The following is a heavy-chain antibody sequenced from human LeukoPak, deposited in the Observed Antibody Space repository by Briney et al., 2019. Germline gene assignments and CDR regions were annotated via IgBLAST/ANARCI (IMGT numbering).Heavy chain of an antibody. CDR1: GGSFSGYY. CDR3: ARIEVPAAILDY. Sequence: SETLSLTCAVYGGSFSGYYWSWIRQPPGKGREWIGEINHSGSTNYNPSLKSRVTISVDTSKNQFSLKLSSVTAADTAVYYCARIEVPAAILDYWGQGTLVTVSS. J-gene: IGHJ4*02. CDR2: INHSGST. V-gene: IGHV4-34*01. D-gene: IGHD2-2*02.